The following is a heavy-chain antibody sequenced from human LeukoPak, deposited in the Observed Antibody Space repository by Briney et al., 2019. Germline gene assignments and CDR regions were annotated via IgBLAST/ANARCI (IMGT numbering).Heavy chain of an antibody. D-gene: IGHD2-2*01. Sequence: ASVKVSCKASGYTFTDYYLHWVRQAPGQGLEWMGRINPNSGDTNYAQDFQDRVTMTRDTSITTAYMELSSLRSDDTAMYYCARRYLDYWGQGTLVTVPS. CDR2: INPNSGDT. CDR3: ARRYLDY. V-gene: IGHV1-2*06. CDR1: GYTFTDYY. J-gene: IGHJ4*02.